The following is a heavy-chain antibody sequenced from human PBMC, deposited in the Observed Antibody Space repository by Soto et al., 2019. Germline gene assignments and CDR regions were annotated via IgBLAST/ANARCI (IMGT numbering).Heavy chain of an antibody. D-gene: IGHD2-2*01. CDR1: GFTVSNTY. J-gene: IGHJ5*02. Sequence: GGSLRLSCAASGFTVSNTYMTWVRQPPGKGLECVSVIYTAEGTNYADSVKGRFIISRDNSKNTLYLQMNSLRAEDTAVYYCARALPVAKGGFDPWGQGTLATVSS. CDR3: ARALPVAKGGFDP. CDR2: IYTAEGT. V-gene: IGHV3-53*01.